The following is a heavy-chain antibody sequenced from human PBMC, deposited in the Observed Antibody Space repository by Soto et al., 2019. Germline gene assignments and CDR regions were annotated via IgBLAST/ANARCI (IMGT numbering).Heavy chain of an antibody. J-gene: IGHJ4*02. CDR2: ISWNSGSI. V-gene: IGHV3-9*01. D-gene: IGHD6-19*01. CDR3: AKGKYSSGWYPDY. CDR1: GFTFDDYA. Sequence: GGSLRLSCAASGFTFDDYAMHWVRQAPGKGLEWVSGISWNSGSIGYADSVKGRFTISRDNAKNSLYLQMNSLRAEDTALYYCAKGKYSSGWYPDYWGQGTLVTVS.